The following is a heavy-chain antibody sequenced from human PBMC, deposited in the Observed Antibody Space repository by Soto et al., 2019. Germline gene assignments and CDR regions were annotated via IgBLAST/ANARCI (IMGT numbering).Heavy chain of an antibody. CDR1: GFTFSSYA. CDR3: ARDSSSWPPLYYFDY. Sequence: QPGGSLRLSCAASGFTFSSYAMHWVRQAPGKGLEWVAVISYDGSNKYYADSVKGRFTISRDNSKNMLYLQMNSLRAEDTAVYYCARDSSSWPPLYYFDYWGQGTLVTVSS. D-gene: IGHD6-13*01. V-gene: IGHV3-30-3*01. J-gene: IGHJ4*02. CDR2: ISYDGSNK.